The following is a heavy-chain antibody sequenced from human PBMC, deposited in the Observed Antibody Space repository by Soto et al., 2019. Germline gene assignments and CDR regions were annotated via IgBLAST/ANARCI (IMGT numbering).Heavy chain of an antibody. CDR3: ARAVSTKTAPIDY. D-gene: IGHD2-21*02. Sequence: QVQLVQSGAEVKNPGASVKVSCKASGYTFTTYYMHWLRQARGQGLEWMGIITPIDGSTRYDQKFPDRITMTRDTSTSTVYMELSSLRSEDTAVYYRARAVSTKTAPIDYWGQGTLVTVSS. CDR1: GYTFTTYY. CDR2: ITPIDGST. V-gene: IGHV1-46*03. J-gene: IGHJ4*02.